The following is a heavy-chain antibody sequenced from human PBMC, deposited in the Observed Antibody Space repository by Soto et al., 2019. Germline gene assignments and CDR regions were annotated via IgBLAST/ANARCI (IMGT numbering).Heavy chain of an antibody. CDR3: ARPKGSYSSGYYYFDY. CDR1: GGTFSTYA. D-gene: IGHD6-19*01. J-gene: IGHJ4*02. V-gene: IGHV1-69*01. CDR2: IIPLFGTA. Sequence: QVQLVQSGAEVQQPGSSVKVSCKTSGGTFSTYAIYWVRQAPGQGLEWMGAIIPLFGTADYAQKFQGRVTITADESTSTAYMELSSLRSEDTAVYYCARPKGSYSSGYYYFDYWGREPWSPSP.